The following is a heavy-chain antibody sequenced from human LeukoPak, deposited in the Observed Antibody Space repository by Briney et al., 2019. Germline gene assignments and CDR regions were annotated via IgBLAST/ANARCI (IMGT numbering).Heavy chain of an antibody. Sequence: ASVKVSCKASGYTFTGYYMHWVRQAPGQGLAWMGWINPNSGGTNDAQKFQGKVTMTRDTSISTAYMELSRLRSDDTAVYYCARAEYVVVPAAIGYGGQGTLVTVSS. CDR2: INPNSGGT. CDR3: ARAEYVVVPAAIGY. D-gene: IGHD2-2*01. J-gene: IGHJ4*02. CDR1: GYTFTGYY. V-gene: IGHV1-2*02.